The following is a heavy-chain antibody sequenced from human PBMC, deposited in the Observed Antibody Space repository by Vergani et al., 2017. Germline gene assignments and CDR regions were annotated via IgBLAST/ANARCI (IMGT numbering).Heavy chain of an antibody. CDR2: ISSDGRNK. CDR3: AKDASRGSGIDF. D-gene: IGHD3-10*01. Sequence: QVQLVESGGGVVQPGRSLRLSCAASGFTFSSYGMHWVRQAPGKGLEWVAVISSDGRNKYYADSVKGRFTFSRDNSKNTLYLQMNSLRAEDTAVYYCAKDASRGSGIDFWGQGTLVTVSS. CDR1: GFTFSSYG. J-gene: IGHJ4*02. V-gene: IGHV3-30*18.